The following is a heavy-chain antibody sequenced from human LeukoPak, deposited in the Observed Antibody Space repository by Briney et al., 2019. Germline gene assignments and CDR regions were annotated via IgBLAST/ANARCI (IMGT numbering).Heavy chain of an antibody. CDR2: IYYDGSKK. V-gene: IGHV3-33*01. CDR1: RFTFKNYG. CDR3: ARSLGETTFDY. Sequence: PGGSLRLSCAASRFTFKNYGMHWVRQAPGKGPEWVAVIYYDGSKKYYADSVKGRFTISRDNSKNTVHLEMSSLRVEDTAVYHCARSLGETTFDYWGQGTLVTVSP. D-gene: IGHD3-16*01. J-gene: IGHJ4*02.